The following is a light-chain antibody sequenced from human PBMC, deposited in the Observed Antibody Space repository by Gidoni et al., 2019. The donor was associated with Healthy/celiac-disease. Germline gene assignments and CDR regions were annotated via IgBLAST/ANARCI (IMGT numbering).Light chain of an antibody. CDR1: QSVSSSY. Sequence: EIVLTQSPGTLSLSSGERATLSCRASQSVSSSYLAWYQQTPGQAPRLLIYGASSRATGIPDRFSGSGSGTDFTLTISRLEPEDFAVYYCQQYGSSCTFGQGTKLEIK. CDR3: QQYGSSCT. J-gene: IGKJ2*02. CDR2: GAS. V-gene: IGKV3-20*01.